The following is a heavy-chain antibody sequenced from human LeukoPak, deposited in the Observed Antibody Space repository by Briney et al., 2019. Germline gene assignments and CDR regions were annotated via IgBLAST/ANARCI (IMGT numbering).Heavy chain of an antibody. V-gene: IGHV1-18*01. J-gene: IGHJ4*02. Sequence: ASVKVSCKASGYTFTSYGISWVRQAPGQGLEWMGWISAYNGNTNYAQKFQGRVTITTDESTSTAYMELSSLRSEDTAVYYCARSLQLWYPSFDYWGQGTLVTVSS. CDR2: ISAYNGNT. CDR1: GYTFTSYG. D-gene: IGHD5-18*01. CDR3: ARSLQLWYPSFDY.